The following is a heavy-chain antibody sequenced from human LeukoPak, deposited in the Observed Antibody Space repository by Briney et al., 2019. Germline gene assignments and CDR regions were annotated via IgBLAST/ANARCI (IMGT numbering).Heavy chain of an antibody. CDR3: ARQMTPHGNFDY. CDR1: GFTLSNHA. D-gene: IGHD1-26*01. CDR2: VGIAGDT. Sequence: GGSLRLSCAASGFTLSNHAMHWVRRATGKGPEWVSAVGIAGDTFYPGSVKGRFTISRENAKNSLYLQMNSLRAEDTAVYYCARQMTPHGNFDYWGQGTLVTVSS. J-gene: IGHJ4*02. V-gene: IGHV3-13*01.